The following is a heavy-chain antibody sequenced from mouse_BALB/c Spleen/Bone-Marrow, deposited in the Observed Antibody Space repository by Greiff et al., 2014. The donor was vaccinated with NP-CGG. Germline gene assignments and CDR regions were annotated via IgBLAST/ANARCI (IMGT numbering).Heavy chain of an antibody. J-gene: IGHJ2*01. CDR1: GFNIKDYY. CDR2: IDPGNGDT. D-gene: IGHD6-1*01. V-gene: IGHV14-4*02. Sequence: VQLQHSGAELVRSGASVKLSCTASGFNIKDYYMHWVKQRPEQGLEWIGWIDPGNGDTVYAPKFQGKATMTADTSSNTAYLQLSSLTSEDTAVYYCNAEHGNYHYFDYWGQGTTLTVSS. CDR3: NAEHGNYHYFDY.